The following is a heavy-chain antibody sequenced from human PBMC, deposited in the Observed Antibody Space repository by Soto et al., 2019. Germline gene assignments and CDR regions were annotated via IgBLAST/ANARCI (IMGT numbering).Heavy chain of an antibody. V-gene: IGHV4-4*02. J-gene: IGHJ4*01. CDR1: GGSISNNNW. CDR3: ARFLPGFVGENEAFDF. CDR2: IYHSGNT. Sequence: QVQLQESGPGLVKPSGPLSLTCTVSGGSISNNNWWSWVRQTPEKGLEWIGQIYHSGNTNYNPSLKSRGSMSVDKSKNQCSLKMNSATAADTAVYYCARFLPGFVGENEAFDFWGHGTLVTVSS. D-gene: IGHD3-3*01.